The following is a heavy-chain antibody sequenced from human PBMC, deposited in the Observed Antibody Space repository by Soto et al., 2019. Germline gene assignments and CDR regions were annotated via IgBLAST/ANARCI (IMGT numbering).Heavy chain of an antibody. CDR2: ISGIGGST. CDR3: AKAYTVTAYYFDY. CDR1: GFTFSSYA. J-gene: IGHJ4*02. D-gene: IGHD4-17*01. Sequence: PGGSLRLSCAASGFTFSSYAMSWVRQAPGKGLEWVSGISGIGGSTYYADSVKGRFTTSRDNSKNTLSLQMNSLRAEDTAIYYCAKAYTVTAYYFDYWGQGTLVTVSS. V-gene: IGHV3-23*01.